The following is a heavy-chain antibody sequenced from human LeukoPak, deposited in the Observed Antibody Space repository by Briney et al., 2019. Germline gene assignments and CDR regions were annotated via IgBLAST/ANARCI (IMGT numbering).Heavy chain of an antibody. CDR2: IYPGDSDT. Sequence: GESLKISCKGSGYSFTSYWIGWVRQMPGKGLEWMGIIYPGDSDTRYSPSFQGQVTISADKSISTAYLQWSSLKASDTAMYYCARLGIAGAARSYFDYWGQGTLVTVSS. CDR3: ARLGIAGAARSYFDY. D-gene: IGHD1-26*01. J-gene: IGHJ4*02. CDR1: GYSFTSYW. V-gene: IGHV5-51*01.